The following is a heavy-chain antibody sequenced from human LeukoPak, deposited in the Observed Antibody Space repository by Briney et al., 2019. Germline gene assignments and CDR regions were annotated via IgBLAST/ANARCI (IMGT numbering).Heavy chain of an antibody. CDR1: GFSFSFYG. CDR2: MRQDGSDK. CDR3: AIDEGYRFDP. J-gene: IGHJ5*02. D-gene: IGHD1-1*01. Sequence: PGGSLRLSCAASGFSFSFYGMHWVRQAPGKGLEWVALMRQDGSDKHYADSVKGQFTISRDNSKNTVYLQMNSLRAEDTAVYYCAIDEGYRFDPWGQGTLVTVSS. V-gene: IGHV3-30*02.